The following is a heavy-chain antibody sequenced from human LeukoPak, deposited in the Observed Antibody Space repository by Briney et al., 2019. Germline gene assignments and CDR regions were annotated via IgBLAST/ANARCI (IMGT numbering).Heavy chain of an antibody. CDR3: AKAGGRDGYNYDY. Sequence: GGSLRLSCAASGFTFSSYAMSWVRLAPGKGLEWVSAISGSGGSTYYADSVKGRFTISRDNSKNTLYLQMNSLRAEDTAVYYCAKAGGRDGYNYDYWGQGTLVAVSS. CDR1: GFTFSSYA. CDR2: ISGSGGST. J-gene: IGHJ4*02. V-gene: IGHV3-23*01. D-gene: IGHD5-24*01.